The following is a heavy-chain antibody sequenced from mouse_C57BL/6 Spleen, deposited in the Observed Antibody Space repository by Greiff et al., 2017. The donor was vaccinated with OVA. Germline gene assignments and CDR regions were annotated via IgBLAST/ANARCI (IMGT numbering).Heavy chain of an antibody. J-gene: IGHJ4*01. CDR2: IDPSDSYT. D-gene: IGHD2-5*01. V-gene: IGHV1-69*01. CDR3: ARAYSNSGAMDY. Sequence: VQLQQPGAELVMPGASVKLSCKASGYTFTSYWMHWVKQRPGQGLEWIGEIDPSDSYTNYNQKFKGKSTLTVDKSSSTAYMQLSSLTSEDSAVYYCARAYSNSGAMDYWGQGTSVTVSS. CDR1: GYTFTSYW.